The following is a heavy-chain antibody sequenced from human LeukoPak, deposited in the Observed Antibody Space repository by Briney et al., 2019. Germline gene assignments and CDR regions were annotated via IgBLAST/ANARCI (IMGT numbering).Heavy chain of an antibody. V-gene: IGHV4-39*01. CDR1: GGSISSSGYY. Sequence: SETLSLTCTVSGGSISSSGYYWGWIRQPPGKGLEWIGSIYYSGSTYHNPSLKSRVTISVDTSKNQFSLKLSSVTATDTAVYYCASHYYDSSGYLDYWGQGTLVTVSS. CDR2: IYYSGST. J-gene: IGHJ4*02. CDR3: ASHYYDSSGYLDY. D-gene: IGHD3-22*01.